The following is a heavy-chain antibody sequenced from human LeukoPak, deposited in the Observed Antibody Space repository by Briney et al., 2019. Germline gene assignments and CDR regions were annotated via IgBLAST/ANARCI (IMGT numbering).Heavy chain of an antibody. CDR3: AKPHYYYGSGSSPSGFDY. D-gene: IGHD3-10*01. CDR1: GFTFSSYA. CDR2: ISGSGGST. V-gene: IGHV3-23*01. J-gene: IGHJ4*02. Sequence: PPGGSLRLSCAASGFTFSSYAMSWVRQAPGKGLEWVSAISGSGGSTYYADSVKGRFTISRDNSKNTLYLQMNSLRAEDTAVYYCAKPHYYYGSGSSPSGFDYWGQGTLVTVSS.